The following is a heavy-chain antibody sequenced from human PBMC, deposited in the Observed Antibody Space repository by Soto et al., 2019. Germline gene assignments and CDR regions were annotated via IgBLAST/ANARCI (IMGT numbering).Heavy chain of an antibody. CDR2: IYTSGST. D-gene: IGHD3-3*01. Sequence: PSETLSLTCTVSGGSISSYYWSWIRQPAGKGLEWIGRIYTSGSTNYNPSLKSRVTMSVDTSKNQFSLKLSSVTAADTAVYYCARGVGSSYGTARNYYYYGMDVWGQGTTVTVSS. J-gene: IGHJ6*02. CDR3: ARGVGSSYGTARNYYYYGMDV. V-gene: IGHV4-4*07. CDR1: GGSISSYY.